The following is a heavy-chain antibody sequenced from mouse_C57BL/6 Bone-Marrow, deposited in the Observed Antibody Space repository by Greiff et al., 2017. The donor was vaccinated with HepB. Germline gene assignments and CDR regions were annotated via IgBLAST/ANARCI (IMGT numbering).Heavy chain of an antibody. V-gene: IGHV1-64*01. CDR2: IHPNSGST. CDR3: ARGTGWFLDY. D-gene: IGHD2-3*01. Sequence: QVQLKQPGAELVKPGASVKLSCKASGYTFTSYWMHWVKQRPGQGLEWIGMIHPNSGSTNYNEKFKSKATLTVDKSSSTAYMQLSSLTSEDSAVYYCARGTGWFLDYWGQGTTLTVSS. J-gene: IGHJ2*01. CDR1: GYTFTSYW.